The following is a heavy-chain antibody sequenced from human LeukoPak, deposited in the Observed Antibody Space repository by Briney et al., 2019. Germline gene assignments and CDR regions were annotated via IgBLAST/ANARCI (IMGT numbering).Heavy chain of an antibody. J-gene: IGHJ4*02. V-gene: IGHV1-18*01. Sequence: GASVKVSCKASGYTFTSYAISWVRQAPGQGLEWMGWISAYNGNTNYAQKLQGRVTMTRDTSISTAYMELSRLRSDDTAVYYCAGLSYRDFDYWGQGTLVTVSS. CDR1: GYTFTSYA. D-gene: IGHD3-16*02. CDR2: ISAYNGNT. CDR3: AGLSYRDFDY.